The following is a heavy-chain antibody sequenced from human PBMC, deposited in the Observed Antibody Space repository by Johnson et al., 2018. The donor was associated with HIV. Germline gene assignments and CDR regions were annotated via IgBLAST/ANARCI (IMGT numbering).Heavy chain of an antibody. D-gene: IGHD1-26*01. Sequence: QVQLVESGGGVVQPGRSLRLSCAASGFTFSSYAVHWVRQAPGKGLEWVAVISYDGSNKYYADSVKGRFTISRDNSKNTLHLQMNSLSAEDTAVYYCARRVVGATTDAFDLWGQGTMVAVSS. J-gene: IGHJ3*01. CDR1: GFTFSSYA. V-gene: IGHV3-30-3*01. CDR3: ARRVVGATTDAFDL. CDR2: ISYDGSNK.